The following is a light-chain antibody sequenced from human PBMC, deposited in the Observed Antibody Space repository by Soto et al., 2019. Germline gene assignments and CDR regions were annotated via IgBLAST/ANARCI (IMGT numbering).Light chain of an antibody. J-gene: IGLJ1*01. CDR2: NVS. V-gene: IGLV2-14*01. CDR1: SSDVGGYNS. Sequence: QSVLTQPASVSGSPGQSITISCTGTSSDVGGYNSVSWYQQHPGKAPKLMIYNVSNRPSGVSNRFSGSKSGNTASLTISGLQAEDEADYYCSSYTSSRTYVFGNGTKVTV. CDR3: SSYTSSRTYV.